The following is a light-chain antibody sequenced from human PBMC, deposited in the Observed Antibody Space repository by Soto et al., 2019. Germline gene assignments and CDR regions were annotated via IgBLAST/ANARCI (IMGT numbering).Light chain of an antibody. Sequence: QSALAQPASVSGSPGQSITISCTGTSSDVGGYNYVSWYQQYPGKAPKLMIYEVTHRPSGVSNRFSGSKSGNTASLTISGLPAEDVANYYCSTSRCTSVSVFGTGTKVTVL. J-gene: IGLJ1*01. CDR2: EVT. CDR3: STSRCTSVSV. CDR1: SSDVGGYNY. V-gene: IGLV2-14*01.